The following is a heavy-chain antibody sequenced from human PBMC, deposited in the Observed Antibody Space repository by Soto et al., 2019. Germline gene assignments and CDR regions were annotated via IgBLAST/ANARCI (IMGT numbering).Heavy chain of an antibody. Sequence: GGSLRLSCAASGFTFSSYAMHWVRQAPGKGLEYVSAISSNGGSTYYANSVKGRFTISRDNSKNTLYLQMGSLRAEDMAVYYCARGTKILTGYYNYWGQGTLVTVSS. CDR1: GFTFSSYA. J-gene: IGHJ4*02. D-gene: IGHD3-9*01. CDR3: ARGTKILTGYYNY. CDR2: ISSNGGST. V-gene: IGHV3-64*01.